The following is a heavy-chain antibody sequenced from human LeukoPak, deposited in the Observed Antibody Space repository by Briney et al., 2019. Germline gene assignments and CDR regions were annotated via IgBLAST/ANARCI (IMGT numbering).Heavy chain of an antibody. CDR1: GFTFSSYA. D-gene: IGHD2-21*02. CDR2: ISGGGDIT. CDR3: VREDTPATANY. V-gene: IGHV3-23*01. J-gene: IGHJ4*02. Sequence: GGSLRLSCAASGFTFSSYAMSWVRQAPGKGLEWVSAISGGGDITYYADSVTGRFTISRDNSKDTLFLQMHSLRPGDTAVYYCVREDTPATANYWGQGTLVTISS.